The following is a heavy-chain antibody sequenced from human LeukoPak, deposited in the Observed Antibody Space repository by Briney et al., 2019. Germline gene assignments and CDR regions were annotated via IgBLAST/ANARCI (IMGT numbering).Heavy chain of an antibody. CDR1: GFTFSSYG. D-gene: IGHD3-10*01. CDR2: ISYDGSDK. V-gene: IGHV3-30*03. CDR3: ARGPRYGSGSYSLDP. Sequence: GGSLRLSCAASGFTFSSYGMHWVRHAPGKGLERVAVISYDGSDKYYADSVKGRFTISRDNSKNTLYLQMNSLRAEDTAVYYCARGPRYGSGSYSLDPWGQGTLVTVSS. J-gene: IGHJ5*02.